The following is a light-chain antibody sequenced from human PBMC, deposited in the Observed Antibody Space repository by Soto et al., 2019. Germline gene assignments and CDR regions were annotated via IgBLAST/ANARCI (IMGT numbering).Light chain of an antibody. CDR1: SSNIGAGYD. Sequence: QSVLTQPPSVSGAPGQRVTISFTGSSSNIGAGYDVHWYQQLPGTAPKLLIYGNSNRPSGVPDRFSGSKSGTSASLAITGLQAEDEADYYCQSYDSSLSGAVFVGGTKLTVL. CDR3: QSYDSSLSGAV. CDR2: GNS. J-gene: IGLJ2*01. V-gene: IGLV1-40*01.